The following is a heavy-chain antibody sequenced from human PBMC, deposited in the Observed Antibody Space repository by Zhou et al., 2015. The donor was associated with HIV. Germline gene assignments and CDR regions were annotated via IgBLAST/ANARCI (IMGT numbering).Heavy chain of an antibody. CDR2: IIPIFGTA. Sequence: QVQLMQSGAEVKKPGSSVKVSCKASGGTFSSYAISWVRQAPGQGLEWMGGIIPIFGTANYAQKFQGRVTITADESTSTAYMELSSLRSEDTAVYYCARDARILYGQLYYYYYMDVWGKGTTVTVSS. CDR3: ARDARILYGQLYYYYYMDV. V-gene: IGHV1-69*01. D-gene: IGHD2-8*01. J-gene: IGHJ6*03. CDR1: GGTFSSYA.